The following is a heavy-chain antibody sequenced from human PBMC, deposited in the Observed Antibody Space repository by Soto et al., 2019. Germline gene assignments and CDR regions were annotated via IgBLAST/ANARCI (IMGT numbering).Heavy chain of an antibody. CDR2: ISATGGTV. V-gene: IGHV3-48*03. Sequence: GGSLRLSCAASGFIFSRYEMSWVRQAPGKGLECISYISATGGTVKYADSVRGRFTISRDNAKNALFLQLSSLRVGDAAVYYCTRVFWSGVSDFWSHGTLVTVSS. D-gene: IGHD3-3*01. J-gene: IGHJ4*01. CDR3: TRVFWSGVSDF. CDR1: GFIFSRYE.